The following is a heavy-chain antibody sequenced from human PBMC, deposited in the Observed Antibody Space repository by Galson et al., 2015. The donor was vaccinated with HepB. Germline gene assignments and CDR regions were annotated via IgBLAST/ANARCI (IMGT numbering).Heavy chain of an antibody. CDR1: GFTFSSYG. CDR2: IWYDGSNK. Sequence: SLRLSCAASGFTFSSYGMHWVRQAPGKGLEWVAVIWYDGSNKYYADSVKGRFTISRDNSKNTLYLQMNSLRAEDTAVYYCARVGVPNYYYYGMDVWGQGTTVTVSS. D-gene: IGHD3-16*01. V-gene: IGHV3-33*01. J-gene: IGHJ6*02. CDR3: ARVGVPNYYYYGMDV.